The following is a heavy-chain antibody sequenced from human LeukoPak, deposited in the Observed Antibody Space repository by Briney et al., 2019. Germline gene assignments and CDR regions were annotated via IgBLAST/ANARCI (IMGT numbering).Heavy chain of an antibody. V-gene: IGHV3-15*01. D-gene: IGHD3-10*01. CDR3: TTAYYYGNLRYYMDV. Sequence: GGSLRLSCAASGFTFSNAWMTWVRQAPGKGLEWVGHIKSKTDGGTTDYAAPVKGRFTISRDDSKNTLYLQMNSLKTEDTAVYYCTTAYYYGNLRYYMDVWGRGTTVTISS. J-gene: IGHJ6*03. CDR2: IKSKTDGGTT. CDR1: GFTFSNAW.